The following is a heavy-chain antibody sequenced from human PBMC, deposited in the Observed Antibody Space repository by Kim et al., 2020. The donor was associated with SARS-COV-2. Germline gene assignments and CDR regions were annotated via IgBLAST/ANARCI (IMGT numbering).Heavy chain of an antibody. D-gene: IGHD3-22*01. CDR2: IIPIFGTA. CDR1: GGTFSSYA. Sequence: SVKVSCKASGGTFSSYAISWVRQAPGQGLEWMGGIIPIFGTANYAQKFQGRVTITADESTSTAYMELSSLRSEDTAVYYCASLSLYYDSSGYPFDCWGQGTLVTVSS. V-gene: IGHV1-69*13. CDR3: ASLSLYYDSSGYPFDC. J-gene: IGHJ4*02.